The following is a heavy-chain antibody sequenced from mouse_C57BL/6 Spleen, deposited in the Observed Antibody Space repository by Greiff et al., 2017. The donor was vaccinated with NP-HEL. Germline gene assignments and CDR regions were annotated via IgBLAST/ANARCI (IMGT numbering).Heavy chain of an antibody. Sequence: VQLQQSGPELVKPGASVKISCKASGYSFTGYYMNWVKQSPEKSLEWIGEINPSTGGTTYNQKFKAKATLTVDKYSSTAYMQLKSLTSEDSAVYDLSRWGTVVSTRYFDVWGTGTTVTVSS. V-gene: IGHV1-42*01. J-gene: IGHJ1*03. CDR2: INPSTGGT. CDR1: GYSFTGYY. D-gene: IGHD1-1*01. CDR3: SRWGTVVSTRYFDV.